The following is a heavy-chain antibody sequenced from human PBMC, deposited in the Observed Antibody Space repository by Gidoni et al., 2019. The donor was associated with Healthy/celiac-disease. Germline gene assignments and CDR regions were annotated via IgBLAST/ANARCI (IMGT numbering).Heavy chain of an antibody. CDR1: GYSFTSYW. J-gene: IGHJ6*02. CDR2: IDPSDSYT. CDR3: ARLGALMVYDQDYYYYGMDV. V-gene: IGHV5-10-1*03. Sequence: EVQLVQSGAEVKKPGESLRISCKGSGYSFTSYWISWVRQMPGKGLEWMGRIDPSDSYTNYSPSFQGHVTISADKSISTAYLQWSSLKASDTAMYYCARLGALMVYDQDYYYYGMDVWGQGTTVTVSS. D-gene: IGHD2-8*01.